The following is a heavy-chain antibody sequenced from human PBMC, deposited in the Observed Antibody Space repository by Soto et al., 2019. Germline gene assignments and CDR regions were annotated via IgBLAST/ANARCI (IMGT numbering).Heavy chain of an antibody. CDR3: TTDGGRIAARNVDY. D-gene: IGHD6-6*01. J-gene: IGHJ4*02. V-gene: IGHV3-15*01. CDR1: GFTFSNAW. Sequence: PGGSRRPSGGASGFTFSNAWMSWVRQAPGKGREWVGRIKSKTDGGTTDYAAPVKGRFPISRDDYKNTLYLQMNSLKTGDTAVYYCTTDGGRIAARNVDYWGQGTLVTVSS. CDR2: IKSKTDGGTT.